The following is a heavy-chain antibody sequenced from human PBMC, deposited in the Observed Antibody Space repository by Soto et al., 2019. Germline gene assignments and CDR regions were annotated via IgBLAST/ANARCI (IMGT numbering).Heavy chain of an antibody. V-gene: IGHV4-61*01. CDR1: GGSFKSGSYC. J-gene: IGHJ4*02. CDR2: VYHTGRT. D-gene: IGHD3-3*01. Sequence: SETLSLTCTVSGGSFKSGSYCWSWIRQPPGKGLEWIGYVYHTGRTSYNPSLKSRVSISMDTSKNQFSLNLDSVTAADTAVYFCARDFAYFDSWGQGTLVTVSS. CDR3: ARDFAYFDS.